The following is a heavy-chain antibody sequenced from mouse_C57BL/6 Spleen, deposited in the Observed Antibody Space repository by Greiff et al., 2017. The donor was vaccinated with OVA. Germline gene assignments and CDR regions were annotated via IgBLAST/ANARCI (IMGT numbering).Heavy chain of an antibody. CDR2: INPGSGGT. D-gene: IGHD1-1*02. J-gene: IGHJ2*01. V-gene: IGHV1-54*01. CDR3: ARELSHYFDD. Sequence: QVQLQQSGAELVRPGTSVKVSCKASGYAFTNYLIEWVKQRPGQGLEWIGAINPGSGGTNYNEKFKGKATLTADKSSSTAYIQLSSLTSEDAAVYFCARELSHYFDDWGQGTTLTVSS. CDR1: GYAFTNYL.